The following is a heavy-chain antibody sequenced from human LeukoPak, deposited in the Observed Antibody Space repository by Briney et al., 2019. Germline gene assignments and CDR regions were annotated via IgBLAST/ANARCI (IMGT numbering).Heavy chain of an antibody. J-gene: IGHJ3*02. CDR3: AKDEFVASDFTGAFDI. V-gene: IGHV3-9*03. CDR1: GFTFDDYA. Sequence: PGGSLRLSRAASGFTFDDYAMHWVRQAPGKGLEWVSGISWNSGSIGYADSVKGRFTISRDNAKNSLYLQMNSLRAEDMALYYCAKDEFVASDFTGAFDIWGQGTMVTVSS. D-gene: IGHD2-8*02. CDR2: ISWNSGSI.